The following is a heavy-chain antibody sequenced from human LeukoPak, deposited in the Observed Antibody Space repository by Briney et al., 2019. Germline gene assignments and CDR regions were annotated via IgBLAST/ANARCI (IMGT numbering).Heavy chain of an antibody. V-gene: IGHV3-30-3*01. J-gene: IGHJ5*02. Sequence: GRSLRLSCAASGFTFSSYAMHWVRQAPGKGLEGVAVISYDGSNKYYADSVKGRFTISRDNSKNTLYLQMNSLRAEDTAVYYCARAKNSSWLALFDPWGQGTLVTVSS. D-gene: IGHD6-13*01. CDR1: GFTFSSYA. CDR2: ISYDGSNK. CDR3: ARAKNSSWLALFDP.